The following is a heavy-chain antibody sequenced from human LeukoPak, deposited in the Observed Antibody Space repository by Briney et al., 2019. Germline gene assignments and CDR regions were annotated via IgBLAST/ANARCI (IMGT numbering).Heavy chain of an antibody. CDR1: GFTVSSNY. J-gene: IGHJ4*02. CDR3: ARSPPWYYGSGSYFAY. CDR2: IYSGGST. D-gene: IGHD3-10*01. V-gene: IGHV3-66*02. Sequence: VQPGVSLRLSCAASGFTVSSNYMSWVRQAPGKGLEWVSVIYSGGSTYYADSLKGRFTISRDNSKNTLYLQMNSLRAEDTAVYYCARSPPWYYGSGSYFAYWGQGTLVTVSS.